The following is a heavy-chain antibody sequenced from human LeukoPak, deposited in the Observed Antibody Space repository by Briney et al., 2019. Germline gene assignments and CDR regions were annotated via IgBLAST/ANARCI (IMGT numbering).Heavy chain of an antibody. CDR1: GYTFTGYY. J-gene: IGHJ4*02. Sequence: ASVKVSCKASGYTFTGYYMHWVRQAPGQGLEWMGWINPNSGGTSYAQKFQGRVTMTRDTSISTAYMELSRLRSDDTAVYYCARGHYLLSTDHWGQGTLVTVSS. V-gene: IGHV1-2*02. D-gene: IGHD2/OR15-2a*01. CDR3: ARGHYLLSTDH. CDR2: INPNSGGT.